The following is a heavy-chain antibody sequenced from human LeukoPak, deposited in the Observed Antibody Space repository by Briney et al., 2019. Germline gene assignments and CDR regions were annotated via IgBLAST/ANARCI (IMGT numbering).Heavy chain of an antibody. CDR2: ISSSSSTI. Sequence: GGSLRLSCAASGFTFSSYSTNWVRQTPGKGLEWVSYISSSSSTIYYAGSVKGRFTISRDNAKNSLYLQMNSLRAEDTAVYYCARDFTAAAVRGYFQHWGQGTLVTVSS. CDR1: GFTFSSYS. V-gene: IGHV3-48*01. CDR3: ARDFTAAAVRGYFQH. J-gene: IGHJ1*01. D-gene: IGHD6-13*01.